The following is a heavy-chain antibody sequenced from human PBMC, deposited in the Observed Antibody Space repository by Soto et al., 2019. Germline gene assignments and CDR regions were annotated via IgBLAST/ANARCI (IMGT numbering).Heavy chain of an antibody. CDR1: GGSISSYY. CDR3: ARHQGIVGATAHFDP. Sequence: SETLSLTCTVSGGSISSYYWSWIRQPPGKGLEWIGYIYYSGNTNYNPSLKSRVTISVDTSKNQFSLKLSSVTAADTAVYYCARHQGIVGATAHFDPWGQGTLVTVSS. V-gene: IGHV4-59*08. D-gene: IGHD1-26*01. CDR2: IYYSGNT. J-gene: IGHJ5*02.